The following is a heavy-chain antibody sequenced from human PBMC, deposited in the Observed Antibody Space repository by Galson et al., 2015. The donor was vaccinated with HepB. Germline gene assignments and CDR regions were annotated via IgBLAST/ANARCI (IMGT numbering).Heavy chain of an antibody. V-gene: IGHV6-1*01. CDR3: AGDYGLSYDSSGYYYQPNTRLDY. CDR1: GDSVSSNSAA. CDR2: TYYRSKWYN. D-gene: IGHD3-22*01. Sequence: CAISGDSVSSNSAAWNWIRQSPSRGLEWLGRTYYRSKWYNDYAASVKSRITINPGTSKNQFSLQLNSVTPEDTAVYYCAGDYGLSYDSSGYYYQPNTRLDYWGQGTLVTVSS. J-gene: IGHJ4*02.